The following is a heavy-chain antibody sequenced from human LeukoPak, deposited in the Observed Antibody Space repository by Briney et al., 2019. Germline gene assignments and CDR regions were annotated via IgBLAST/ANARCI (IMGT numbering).Heavy chain of an antibody. J-gene: IGHJ6*03. CDR2: ILDSGYST. CDR3: AKLGGHPLHNYYVGV. Sequence: GGSLRHSCAASGFTFSSYAMSWVRQAPGKGLEWVSGILDSGYSTYYANSVKGRFIISRDNSNNTLYLQMNSLRAEDTAVYYCAKLGGHPLHNYYVGVWGKGTTVAVSS. D-gene: IGHD3-16*01. CDR1: GFTFSSYA. V-gene: IGHV3-23*01.